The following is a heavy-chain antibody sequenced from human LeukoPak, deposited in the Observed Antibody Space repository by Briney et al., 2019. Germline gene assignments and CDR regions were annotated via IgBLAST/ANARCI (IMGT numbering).Heavy chain of an antibody. V-gene: IGHV3-30*18. CDR1: GFTFSSYG. D-gene: IGHD5-18*01. CDR2: ISYDGSNK. J-gene: IGHJ6*02. CDR3: AKVAGYSYGSYYYYYGMDV. Sequence: GGSLRLSCAASGFTFSSYGMHWVRQAPGKGLEWVAVISYDGSNKYYADSVKGRFTISRDNSKNTLYLQMNSLRAEDTAVYYCAKVAGYSYGSYYYYYGMDVWGQGTTVTVSS.